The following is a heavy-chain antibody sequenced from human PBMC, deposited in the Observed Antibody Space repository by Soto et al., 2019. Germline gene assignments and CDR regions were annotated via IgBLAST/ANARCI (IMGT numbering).Heavy chain of an antibody. V-gene: IGHV4-31*03. CDR3: ARERRIGLAVARYNWFDP. CDR2: IYSSGST. D-gene: IGHD6-19*01. J-gene: IGHJ5*02. CDR1: GGSISSGGYY. Sequence: QVQLQESGPGLVKPSQTLSLTCTVSGGSISSGGYYWSWIRQHPGKDLEWIGYIYSSGSTYYNPSLKSRVTIAVDTSKIQSSLKLSSVPAADTAVYYCARERRIGLAVARYNWFDPWGQGTLVTVSS.